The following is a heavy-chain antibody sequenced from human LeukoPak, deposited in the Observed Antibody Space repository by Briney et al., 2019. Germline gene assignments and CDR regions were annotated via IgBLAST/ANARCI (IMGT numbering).Heavy chain of an antibody. CDR1: GYSFSSYG. V-gene: IGHV1-18*01. CDR2: ISEYNGNT. D-gene: IGHD5-12*01. CDR3: ARDDALVATGSFDY. Sequence: ASVKVSCKASGYSFSSYGINWVRQAHGQGLEWMGWISEYNGNTNYAQKLQGRVTMTTDTSTSTAYMELRSLRSDDTAVYYCARDDALVATGSFDYWGQGTLVTVSS. J-gene: IGHJ4*02.